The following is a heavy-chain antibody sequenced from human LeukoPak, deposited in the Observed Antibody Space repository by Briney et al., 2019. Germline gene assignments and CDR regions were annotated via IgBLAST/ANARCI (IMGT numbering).Heavy chain of an antibody. CDR2: INSVGSST. Sequence: GGSLRLSCAASGFTFSSFWMHRVRQAPGKGLVWVSRINSVGSSTSYADSVKGRFTISRDNAKNTLYLQMNSLRAEDTAVYYCARERTSGWDAFDTWGQGTLVTVSS. D-gene: IGHD6-19*01. CDR1: GFTFSSFW. CDR3: ARERTSGWDAFDT. V-gene: IGHV3-74*01. J-gene: IGHJ5*02.